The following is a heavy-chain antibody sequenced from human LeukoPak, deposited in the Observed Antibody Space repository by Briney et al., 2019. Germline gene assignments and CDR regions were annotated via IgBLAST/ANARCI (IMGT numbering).Heavy chain of an antibody. J-gene: IGHJ5*02. Sequence: GGSLRLSCAASGFTFSDYYMSWIRQAPGKGLEWLSYINIGGTNTHYADSVKGRFTISRDNAKKSLYLEMNNLRAEDTAVYYCATDGAGFDTWGQGVLVPVSS. CDR1: GFTFSDYY. V-gene: IGHV3-11*01. CDR2: INIGGTNT. CDR3: ATDGAGFDT.